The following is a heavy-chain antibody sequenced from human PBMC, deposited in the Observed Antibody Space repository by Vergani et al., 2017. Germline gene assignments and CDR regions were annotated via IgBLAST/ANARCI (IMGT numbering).Heavy chain of an antibody. Sequence: QVQLQESGPGLVKPSQTLSLTCSVSGDSIISGVYYGNWIRQHPGKGLEWIGYIYSTGSTHHNPSLRRRINMSVDTSKNQFSLKLNSVTAADTAMYYCARMGGYDEGDAFRIGYFDSWGPGILVTVSS. CDR1: GDSIISGVYY. D-gene: IGHD3-22*01. V-gene: IGHV4-31*03. J-gene: IGHJ4*02. CDR3: ARMGGYDEGDAFRIGYFDS. CDR2: IYSTGST.